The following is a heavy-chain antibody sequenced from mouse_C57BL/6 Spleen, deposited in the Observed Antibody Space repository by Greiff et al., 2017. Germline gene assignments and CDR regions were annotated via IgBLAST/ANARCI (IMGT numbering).Heavy chain of an antibody. D-gene: IGHD2-14*01. CDR3: ARGDAVRAMDY. CDR1: GYTFTSYW. CDR2: IDPSDSET. J-gene: IGHJ4*01. Sequence: QVQLQQPGAELVRPGSSVKLSCKASGYTFTSYWMHWVKQRPIQGLEWIGNIDPSDSETHYNQKFKDKVTLTVDKSSSTAYMQLSSLTSDDSAVYCCARGDAVRAMDYWGQGTSVTVSS. V-gene: IGHV1-52*01.